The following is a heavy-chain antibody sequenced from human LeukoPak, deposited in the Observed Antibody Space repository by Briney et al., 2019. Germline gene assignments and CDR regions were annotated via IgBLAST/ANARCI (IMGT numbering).Heavy chain of an antibody. J-gene: IGHJ4*02. CDR3: ARGGRGYYDFWSGYSIRYFDY. D-gene: IGHD3-3*01. V-gene: IGHV4-34*01. CDR1: GGSFSGYY. Sequence: SETLSLTCAVYGGSFSGYYWSWIRQPPGKGLEWIGEINHSGSTNYNPSLKSRVTISVGTSKNQFSLKLSSVTAADTAVYYCARGGRGYYDFWSGYSIRYFDYWGQGTLVTVSS. CDR2: INHSGST.